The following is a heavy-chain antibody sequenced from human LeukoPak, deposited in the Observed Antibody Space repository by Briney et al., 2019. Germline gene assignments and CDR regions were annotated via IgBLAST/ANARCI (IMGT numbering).Heavy chain of an antibody. V-gene: IGHV4-59*12. CDR2: IYYSGST. CDR1: DGSISSYY. CDR3: ARDHNQYYYGSGVSGGWFDP. Sequence: SETLSLTCTVSDGSISSYYWSWIRQPPGKGLEWIGYIYYSGSTNYNPSLKSRVTISVDTSKNQFSLKLSSVTAADTAVYYCARDHNQYYYGSGVSGGWFDPWGQGTLVTVSS. J-gene: IGHJ5*02. D-gene: IGHD3-10*01.